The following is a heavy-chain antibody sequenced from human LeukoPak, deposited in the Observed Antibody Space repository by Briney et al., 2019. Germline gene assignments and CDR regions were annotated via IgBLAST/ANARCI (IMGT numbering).Heavy chain of an antibody. Sequence: GGSLRLSCAASGFTLSSNWMHWVRQAPGKGLVWVSRINSDGSSTSYADSVKGRFTISRDNAKNTLYLQMNSLRAEGTAVYYCTRVSPLGYCSSTSCGPFFDIWAKGQWSPSLQ. CDR2: INSDGSST. V-gene: IGHV3-74*01. CDR3: TRVSPLGYCSSTSCGPFFDI. CDR1: GFTLSSNW. J-gene: IGHJ3*02. D-gene: IGHD2-2*01.